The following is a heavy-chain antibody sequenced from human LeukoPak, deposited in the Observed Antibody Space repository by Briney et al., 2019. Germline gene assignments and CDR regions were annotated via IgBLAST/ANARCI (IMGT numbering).Heavy chain of an antibody. CDR1: GFTFSNYE. D-gene: IGHD3-22*01. V-gene: IGHV3-48*03. CDR2: ISSVGSTI. J-gene: IGHJ3*02. Sequence: GGSLRLSCAASGFTFSNYEMNWVRQAPGKGLEWLSYISSVGSTIYYADSVKGRFTISRDNAKNSLYLQMNSLRAEDTAVYYCARSSGYYQLLKDDAFDIWGQGTMVTVSS. CDR3: ARSSGYYQLLKDDAFDI.